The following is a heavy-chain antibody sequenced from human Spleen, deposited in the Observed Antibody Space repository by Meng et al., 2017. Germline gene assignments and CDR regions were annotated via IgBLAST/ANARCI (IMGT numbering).Heavy chain of an antibody. CDR2: IYWDDDK. CDR3: AHRRRSSWYGEYFQH. V-gene: IGHV2-5*02. CDR1: GFSLSTSGVG. D-gene: IGHD6-13*01. Sequence: SGPTLVKPTQTLTLTCTFSGFSLSTSGVGVGWIRQPPGKALEWLALIYWDDDKRYSPSLKSRLTITKDTSKNQVVLTMTNMDPVNTATYYCAHRRRSSWYGEYFQHWGQGTLVTVSS. J-gene: IGHJ1*01.